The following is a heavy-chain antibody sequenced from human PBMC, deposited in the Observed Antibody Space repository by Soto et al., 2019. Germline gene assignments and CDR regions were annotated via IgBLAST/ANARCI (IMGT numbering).Heavy chain of an antibody. CDR3: ARRERYYGSPGWFDP. D-gene: IGHD3-10*01. CDR2: VYYNENT. CDR1: GGSISSFAYY. V-gene: IGHV4-39*01. Sequence: PSETLSLTCPVSGGSISSFAYYWGWIRQPPGKGLEWIGTVYYNENTYYNPSLKSRVTISVDTAKNQFSLNLRSVTAADTAIYFCARRERYYGSPGWFDPWGQGTLVTVSS. J-gene: IGHJ5*02.